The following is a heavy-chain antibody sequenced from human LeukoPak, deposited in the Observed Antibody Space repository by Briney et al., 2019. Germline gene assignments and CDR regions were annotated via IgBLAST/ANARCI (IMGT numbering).Heavy chain of an antibody. CDR1: GGTFSSYA. D-gene: IGHD4-17*01. J-gene: IGHJ4*02. CDR2: IIPIFGTA. Sequence: SVKVSCKASGGTFSSYAISWVRQAPGQGLEWVGGIIPIFGTANYAQKFQGRVTITADESTSTAYMELSSLRSEDTAVYYCARDAGDYAGWYYFDYWGQGTLVTVSS. V-gene: IGHV1-69*13. CDR3: ARDAGDYAGWYYFDY.